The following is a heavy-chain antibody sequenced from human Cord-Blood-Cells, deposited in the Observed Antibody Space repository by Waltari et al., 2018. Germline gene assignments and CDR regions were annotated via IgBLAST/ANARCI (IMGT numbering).Heavy chain of an antibody. CDR3: ARPRKPWGGRDAFDI. J-gene: IGHJ3*02. Sequence: QVQLVQSGAEVKKPGASVKVSCKASGYTFTGYYMHWVRQAPGQGLEWMGWINPNRGGQNYAQKCQGRVTMTRDTSISTAYMGLSRLRSDDTAVYYCARPRKPWGGRDAFDIWGQGTMVTVSS. V-gene: IGHV1-2*02. CDR1: GYTFTGYY. CDR2: INPNRGGQ. D-gene: IGHD3-16*01.